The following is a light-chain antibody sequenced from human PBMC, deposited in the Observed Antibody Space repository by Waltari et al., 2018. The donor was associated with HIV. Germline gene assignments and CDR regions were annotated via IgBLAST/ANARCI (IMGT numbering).Light chain of an antibody. V-gene: IGKV1-39*01. CDR1: QSISSN. Sequence: DIQMPQSPSSLSASVGDRVTITCLASQSISSNLNWYQQKPGKAPKLLIYAASSLQSGVRSRFSGSGSGTDFTLTISSLQPEDFATYYCQQSYSTPYTFGQGTNLEIK. CDR2: AAS. CDR3: QQSYSTPYT. J-gene: IGKJ2*01.